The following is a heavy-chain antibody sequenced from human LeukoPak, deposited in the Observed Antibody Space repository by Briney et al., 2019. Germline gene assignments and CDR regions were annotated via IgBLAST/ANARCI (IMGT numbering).Heavy chain of an antibody. CDR3: ARERDDYASNYFDS. CDR2: IYYSGSA. Sequence: SETLSLTCTVSGGSVSSGTYYWNWIRQSPGKGLEWIGYIYYSGSANYNPSLKSRVTISVDTSKTQFSLKLSSVTAADTAMYYCARERDDYASNYFDSWGQGTLVTVSS. D-gene: IGHD3-16*01. J-gene: IGHJ4*02. CDR1: GGSVSSGTYY. V-gene: IGHV4-61*01.